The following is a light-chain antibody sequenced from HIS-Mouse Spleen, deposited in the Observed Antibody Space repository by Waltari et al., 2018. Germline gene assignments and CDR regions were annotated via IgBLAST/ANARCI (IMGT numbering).Light chain of an antibody. CDR3: SSYTSSSTLHWV. CDR1: SSDVGGYNY. CDR2: EVS. V-gene: IGLV2-14*01. J-gene: IGLJ3*02. Sequence: QSALTQPASVSGSPGQSITISCTGTSSDVGGYNYVSWYQQHPGKAPKLMIYEVSNRPSGVSNPFSGSKSGNTASLTISGLQAEDEADYYCSSYTSSSTLHWVFGGGTKLTVL.